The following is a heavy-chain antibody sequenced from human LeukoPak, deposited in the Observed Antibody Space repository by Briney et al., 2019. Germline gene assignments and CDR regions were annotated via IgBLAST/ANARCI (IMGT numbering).Heavy chain of an antibody. D-gene: IGHD3-3*01. CDR2: ISYDGSNK. CDR3: ARVAHYDFWSGYPKFPYYYYYMDV. Sequence: PGGSLRLSYAASGFTFSSYAMHWVRQAPGKGLEWVAVISYDGSNKYYADSVKGRFTISRDNSKNTLYLQMNSLRAEDTAVYYCARVAHYDFWSGYPKFPYYYYYMDVWGKGTTVTVSS. V-gene: IGHV3-30-3*01. J-gene: IGHJ6*03. CDR1: GFTFSSYA.